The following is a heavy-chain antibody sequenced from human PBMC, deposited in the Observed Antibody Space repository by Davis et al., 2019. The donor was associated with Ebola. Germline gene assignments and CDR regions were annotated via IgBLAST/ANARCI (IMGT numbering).Heavy chain of an antibody. CDR1: GYTFTSYG. V-gene: IGHV1-69*13. Sequence: SVKVSCKASGYTFTSYGIIWVRQAPGQGLEWMGGIIPIFGTANYAQKFQGRVTITADESTGTAYMELSSLRSEDTAVYYCASTTNWGTLFYYYYGMDVWGQGTTVTVSS. CDR3: ASTTNWGTLFYYYYGMDV. J-gene: IGHJ6*02. CDR2: IIPIFGTA. D-gene: IGHD7-27*01.